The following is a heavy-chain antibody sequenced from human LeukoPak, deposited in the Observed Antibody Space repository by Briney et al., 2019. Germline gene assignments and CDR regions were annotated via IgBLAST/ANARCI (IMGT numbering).Heavy chain of an antibody. D-gene: IGHD6-6*01. CDR3: ARTDRSIAAHYFDY. Sequence: PGGSLRLSCAASEFTFSSYWMSWVRQAPGKGLEWVANIKQDGSEKYYVDSVKGRFTISRDNAKNSLYLQMNSLRAEDTAVYYCARTDRSIAAHYFDYWGQGTLVTVSS. V-gene: IGHV3-7*01. CDR1: EFTFSSYW. CDR2: IKQDGSEK. J-gene: IGHJ4*02.